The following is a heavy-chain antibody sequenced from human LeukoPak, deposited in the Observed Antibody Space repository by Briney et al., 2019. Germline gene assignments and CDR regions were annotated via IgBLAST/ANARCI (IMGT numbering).Heavy chain of an antibody. CDR3: AMYKIGPAAFDY. D-gene: IGHD2-2*01. V-gene: IGHV4-59*01. CDR2: IYYSGST. CDR1: GGSISSYY. J-gene: IGHJ4*02. Sequence: SETLSLTCTVSGGSISSYYWSWIRQPPGKGLEWIGYIYYSGSTNYNPSLESRVTISVDTSKNQFSLKLSSVTAADTAVYYCAMYKIGPAAFDYWGQGTPVTVSS.